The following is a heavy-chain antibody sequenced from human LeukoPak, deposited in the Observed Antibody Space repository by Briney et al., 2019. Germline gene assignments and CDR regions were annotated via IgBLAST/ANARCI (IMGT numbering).Heavy chain of an antibody. V-gene: IGHV4-34*01. D-gene: IGHD2-2*01. Sequence: SETLSLTCAVYGGSFSGYSWSWIRQPPGKGLEWIGEINHSGSTNYNPSLKSRVTISVDTSKNQFSLKLNSVTAADTAVYYCARFRSSTRAFDYWGQGTLVTVSS. J-gene: IGHJ4*02. CDR2: INHSGST. CDR3: ARFRSSTRAFDY. CDR1: GGSFSGYS.